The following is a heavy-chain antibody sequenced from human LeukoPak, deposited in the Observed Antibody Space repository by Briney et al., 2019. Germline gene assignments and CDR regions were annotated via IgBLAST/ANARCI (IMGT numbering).Heavy chain of an antibody. J-gene: IGHJ5*02. Sequence: GGSLSLFCAASGVPLWIILVHCLRDGPGRGLVWISRINSEGGGAIYADSVKGRITVSRDNAKNTLYLQMNSLRAEDTAVYYCARDDPHNWFDTWGQGTLVTVSS. CDR3: ARDDPHNWFDT. V-gene: IGHV3-74*01. CDR2: INSEGGGA. CDR1: GVPLWIIL.